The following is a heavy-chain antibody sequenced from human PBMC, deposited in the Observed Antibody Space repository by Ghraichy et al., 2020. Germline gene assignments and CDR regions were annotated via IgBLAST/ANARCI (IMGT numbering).Heavy chain of an antibody. CDR1: GFTFSSYW. Sequence: GGSLRLSCTASGFTFSSYWMSWVRQAPGKGLEWVANIKQDGSEKYYVDSVKGRFTISRDNAKNSLYLQMNSLRAEDTAVYYCARDPVLRYFDWRPYYYYYGMDVWGQGTTVTVSS. CDR2: IKQDGSEK. D-gene: IGHD3-9*01. V-gene: IGHV3-7*01. CDR3: ARDPVLRYFDWRPYYYYYGMDV. J-gene: IGHJ6*02.